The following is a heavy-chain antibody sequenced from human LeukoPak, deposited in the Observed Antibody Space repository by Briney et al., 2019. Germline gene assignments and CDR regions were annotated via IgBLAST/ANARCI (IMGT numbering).Heavy chain of an antibody. CDR2: ISYDGSNK. D-gene: IGHD1-26*01. CDR3: TKILGATTGPSIY. CDR1: GFTFSGSG. Sequence: GGSLRLSCAASGFTFSGSGMHWVRQAPGKGLEWVALISYDGSNKYYEDSAKGRFTISRDNSGNTVYLQMNSLRPEDTAVHYCTKILGATTGPSIYWGQGTLVTVSS. V-gene: IGHV3-30*18. J-gene: IGHJ4*02.